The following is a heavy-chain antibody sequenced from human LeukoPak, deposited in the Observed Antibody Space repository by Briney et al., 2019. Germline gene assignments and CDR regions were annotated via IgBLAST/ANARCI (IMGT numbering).Heavy chain of an antibody. CDR2: ISGSGEST. V-gene: IGHV3-23*01. CDR3: AELGITMIGGV. J-gene: IGHJ6*04. Sequence: GGTLRLSCAASGFTFNNYGMSWVRQAPGKGLEWVSAISGSGESTNYADSVKGRFTISRDNSKSTLYLQMNSLRAEDTAVYYCAELGITMIGGVWGKGTTVTISS. CDR1: GFTFNNYG. D-gene: IGHD3-10*02.